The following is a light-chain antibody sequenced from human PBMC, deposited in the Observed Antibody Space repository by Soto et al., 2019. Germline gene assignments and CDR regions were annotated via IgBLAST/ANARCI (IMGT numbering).Light chain of an antibody. Sequence: EIVMTQSPATLSVSPGERATLSRRASQSVTSNLAWYHQKPGQSPRLLIYGASTRATGIPARFSGGGSGTEFTLTISSLQSEDFAIYYCQQYDNWPLTFGGGTKVEIK. CDR1: QSVTSN. J-gene: IGKJ4*01. CDR2: GAS. CDR3: QQYDNWPLT. V-gene: IGKV3-15*01.